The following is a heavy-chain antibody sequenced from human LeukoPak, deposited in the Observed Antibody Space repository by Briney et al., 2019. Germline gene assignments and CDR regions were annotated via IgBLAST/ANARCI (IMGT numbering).Heavy chain of an antibody. CDR1: GYTSTGYY. Sequence: ASVKVSCKASGYTSTGYYMHWVRQAPGQGLEWMGWINPNSGGTNYAQKFQGRVTMTRDTSISTAYMELSRLRSDDTAVYYCARDQKELEPWDFDYWGQGTLVTVSS. CDR3: ARDQKELEPWDFDY. CDR2: INPNSGGT. D-gene: IGHD1-1*01. V-gene: IGHV1-2*02. J-gene: IGHJ4*02.